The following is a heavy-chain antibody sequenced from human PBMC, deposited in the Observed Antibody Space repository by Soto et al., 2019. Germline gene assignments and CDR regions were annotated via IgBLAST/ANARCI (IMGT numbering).Heavy chain of an antibody. J-gene: IGHJ4*02. D-gene: IGHD1-20*01. Sequence: GGSLRLSCAASGFTVSSNYMSWVRQAPGKGLEWVSVIYSGGSTYYADSVKGRFTISRDNSKNTLYLQMNSLRAEDTAVYYCARGVPYNWNDALYFDYWGQGTLVTVSS. CDR2: IYSGGST. V-gene: IGHV3-66*01. CDR1: GFTVSSNY. CDR3: ARGVPYNWNDALYFDY.